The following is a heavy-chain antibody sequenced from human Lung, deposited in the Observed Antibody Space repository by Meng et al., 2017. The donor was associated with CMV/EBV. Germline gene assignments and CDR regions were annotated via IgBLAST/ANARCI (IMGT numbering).Heavy chain of an antibody. V-gene: IGHV4-39*07. J-gene: IGHJ5*02. D-gene: IGHD6-13*01. Sequence: SETLSLTCTVSGASINSTTYYWGWIRQPPGKGLEWIGSMYYSGSTYYNPSLKSRVTISVDTSKTQFSLTLRSVTAADTAVCYCANYNAHIPAAGPKMPHNWFDPWGQGTLVTVSS. CDR1: GASINSTTYY. CDR2: MYYSGST. CDR3: ANYNAHIPAAGPKMPHNWFDP.